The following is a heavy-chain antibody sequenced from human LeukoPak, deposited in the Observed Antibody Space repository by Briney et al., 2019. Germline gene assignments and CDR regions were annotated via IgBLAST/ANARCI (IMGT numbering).Heavy chain of an antibody. V-gene: IGHV3-21*01. J-gene: IGHJ3*02. CDR2: ISSSSSYI. Sequence: GGSLRLSCAASGFTFSSYWMSWVRQAPGKGLEWVSSISSSSSYIYYADSVKGRFTISRDNAKNSLYLQMNSPRAEDTAVYYCARETTIFGVVIPHAFDIWGQGTMVTVSS. CDR1: GFTFSSYW. D-gene: IGHD3-3*01. CDR3: ARETTIFGVVIPHAFDI.